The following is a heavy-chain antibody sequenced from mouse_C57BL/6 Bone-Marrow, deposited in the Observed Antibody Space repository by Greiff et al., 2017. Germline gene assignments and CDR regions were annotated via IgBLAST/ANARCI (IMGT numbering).Heavy chain of an antibody. Sequence: QVQLKQSGAELVRPGASVKLSCKASGYTFTDYYINWVKQRPGQGLEWIARLYPGSGNTYYNEKFTGKATLTAEKSSSTAYMQLSSLTSEDSAVYFCARPYGNFAWFAYWGQGTLVTVSA. J-gene: IGHJ3*01. D-gene: IGHD2-1*01. CDR3: ARPYGNFAWFAY. CDR2: LYPGSGNT. CDR1: GYTFTDYY. V-gene: IGHV1-76*01.